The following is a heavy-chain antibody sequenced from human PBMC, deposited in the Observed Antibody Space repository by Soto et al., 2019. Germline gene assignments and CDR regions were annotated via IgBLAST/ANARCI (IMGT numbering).Heavy chain of an antibody. CDR1: GFSFSSYA. J-gene: IGHJ3*02. D-gene: IGHD6-19*01. V-gene: IGHV3-23*01. CDR2: ISGDGGST. Sequence: PGGSLRLSCAASGFSFSSYAMSWVRQAPGKGLEWMSAISGDGGSTHYADSVKGRFTISRDNSKSTLFLQANSLRAEDTALYYCAREPYSSGHFAAFEIWGQGTMVNVSS. CDR3: AREPYSSGHFAAFEI.